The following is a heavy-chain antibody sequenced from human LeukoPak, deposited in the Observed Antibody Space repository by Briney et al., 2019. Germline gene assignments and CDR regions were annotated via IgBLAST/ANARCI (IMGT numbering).Heavy chain of an antibody. CDR1: GGSISSGSYY. Sequence: SETLSLTCTVSGGSISSGSYYWSWIRQPAGKGLEWIGRIYTSGSTNYNPSLKSRVTISVDTSKNQFSLKLSSVTAADTAVYYCAREDSYNDYWGQGTLVTVSS. CDR2: IYTSGST. CDR3: AREDSYNDY. V-gene: IGHV4-61*02. D-gene: IGHD5-24*01. J-gene: IGHJ4*02.